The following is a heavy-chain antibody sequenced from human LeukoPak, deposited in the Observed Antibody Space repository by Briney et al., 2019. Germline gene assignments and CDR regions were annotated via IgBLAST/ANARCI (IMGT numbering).Heavy chain of an antibody. CDR1: GGTFSSYA. V-gene: IGHV1-2*02. J-gene: IGHJ4*02. CDR2: VNPNSGGT. D-gene: IGHD4-17*01. Sequence: ASVKVSCKASGGTFSSYAISWVRQAPGQGLEWMGWVNPNSGGTNYAQKFQGRVTMTRDTSISTAYMELSRLRSDDTAVYYCARNGDYLYYFDYWGQGTLVTVSS. CDR3: ARNGDYLYYFDY.